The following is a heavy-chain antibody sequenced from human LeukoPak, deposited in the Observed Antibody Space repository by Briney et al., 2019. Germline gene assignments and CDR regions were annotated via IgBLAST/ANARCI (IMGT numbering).Heavy chain of an antibody. CDR3: ARHLSGTTMSHYFDF. J-gene: IGHJ4*02. CDR1: GDSISSGRNY. D-gene: IGHD1-1*01. Sequence: PSETLSLTCSVSGDSISSGRNYWGWIRQSPGKGLEWIASIYSSGNTHSNPSLKSRVSISVDTSKNQVSLKLYSVTASDAAIYYCARHLSGTTMSHYFDFWGQGTLVTVSS. CDR2: IYSSGNT. V-gene: IGHV4-39*01.